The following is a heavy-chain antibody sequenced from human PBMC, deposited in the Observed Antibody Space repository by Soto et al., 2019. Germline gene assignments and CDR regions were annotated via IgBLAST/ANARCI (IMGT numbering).Heavy chain of an antibody. Sequence: QMEQSGAEVRKPGSSVKVSCKPSGGSLTSYPMAWVRQAPGQGFEWMGGIIPIHGTTEYAQKFQGRVSITADESTNRATLELTGLTSEDTAVYYCARGWGLVSWGQGTLVTVSS. CDR3: ARGWGLVS. J-gene: IGHJ4*02. V-gene: IGHV1-69*01. CDR2: IIPIHGTT. D-gene: IGHD3-16*01. CDR1: GGSLTSYP.